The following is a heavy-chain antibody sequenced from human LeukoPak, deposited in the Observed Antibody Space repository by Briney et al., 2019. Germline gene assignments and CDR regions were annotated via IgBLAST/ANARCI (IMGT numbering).Heavy chain of an antibody. CDR1: GGSISSGGYY. Sequence: SQTLSLTCTVSGGSISSGGYYWSWIRQHPGKGLEWIGYIYYSGSTYYNPSLKSRVTISVDTSKNQFSLKLSSVTAADTAVYYCARQGELLSSFDYWGQGTLVTVSS. V-gene: IGHV4-31*03. J-gene: IGHJ4*02. D-gene: IGHD3-10*01. CDR2: IYYSGST. CDR3: ARQGELLSSFDY.